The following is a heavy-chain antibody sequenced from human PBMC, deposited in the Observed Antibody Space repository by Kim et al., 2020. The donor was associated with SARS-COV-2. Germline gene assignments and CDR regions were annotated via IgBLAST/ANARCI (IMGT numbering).Heavy chain of an antibody. V-gene: IGHV3-11*03. Sequence: DSGKGQITISRDNANNSLYVQMNSLRDEDTAVYYCERYLAMATRGYYFEYWGQGTLVTVSS. CDR3: ERYLAMATRGYYFEY. D-gene: IGHD1-26*01. J-gene: IGHJ4*02.